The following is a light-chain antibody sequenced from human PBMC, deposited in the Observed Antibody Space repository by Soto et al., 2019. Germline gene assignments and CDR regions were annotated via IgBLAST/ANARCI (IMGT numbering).Light chain of an antibody. CDR3: MQGTHWPLT. Sequence: IVMTQSPLSLPVTLGQPASISCRSSQSLVNSDGNTYLHWFQQRPGQSPRRLIYKVSNRDSGVPDRFSGSGSGTDFTLKISRVEAEDVGVYYCMQGTHWPLTFGQGTKVDIK. V-gene: IGKV2-30*01. CDR1: QSLVNSDGNTY. CDR2: KVS. J-gene: IGKJ1*01.